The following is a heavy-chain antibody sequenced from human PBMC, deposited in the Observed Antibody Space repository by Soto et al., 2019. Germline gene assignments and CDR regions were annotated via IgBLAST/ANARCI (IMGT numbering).Heavy chain of an antibody. CDR1: GGSISSGDYY. J-gene: IGHJ3*02. V-gene: IGHV4-30-4*01. CDR3: ATYDSSPSGAFDI. D-gene: IGHD3-22*01. Sequence: PSETLSLTCTVSGGSISSGDYYWSWIRQPPGKGLEWLGSTYYSGSTNYNPSLKSQVTISVDTSKNQFTLQLSSVTAADTAVYYCATYDSSPSGAFDIWGQGTMVTVSS. CDR2: TYYSGST.